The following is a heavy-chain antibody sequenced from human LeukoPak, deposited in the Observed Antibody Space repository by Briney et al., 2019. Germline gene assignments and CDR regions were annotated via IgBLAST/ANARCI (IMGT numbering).Heavy chain of an antibody. Sequence: GGSLRLPCVASGLTFSSNSLSWVRQPPGMGLEWVSGISVSGITVYADSVKGRLTISRDNSKNTLYLQMNNLRAEDTALYYCAKGFSVRGRFDPWGQGTQVTVSS. D-gene: IGHD2-15*01. CDR3: AKGFSVRGRFDP. J-gene: IGHJ5*02. V-gene: IGHV3-23*01. CDR2: ISVSGIT. CDR1: GLTFSSNS.